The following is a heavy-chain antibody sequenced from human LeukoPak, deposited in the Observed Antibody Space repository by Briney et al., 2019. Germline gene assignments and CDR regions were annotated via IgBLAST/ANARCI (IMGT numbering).Heavy chain of an antibody. CDR2: SSSTGNII. CDR1: GFTFSDYY. Sequence: PGGSLRLSCAASGFTFSDYYRTWIGQAPGKGLEWVSYSSSTGNIIFYADSVKGRFTISRDNAKNSLYLQMNSLRAEDTAVYYCARDPLIGSTYTTAWGYWGQGTLVTVSS. CDR3: ARDPLIGSTYTTAWGY. V-gene: IGHV3-11*04. J-gene: IGHJ4*02. D-gene: IGHD2-2*01.